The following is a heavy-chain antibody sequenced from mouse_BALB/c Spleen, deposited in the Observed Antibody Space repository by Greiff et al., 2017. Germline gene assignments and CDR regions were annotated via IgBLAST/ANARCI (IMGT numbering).Heavy chain of an antibody. CDR1: GFDFSRYW. V-gene: IGHV4-1*02. D-gene: IGHD2-4*01. J-gene: IGHJ2*01. Sequence: EVKLLESGGGLVQPGGSLKLSCAASGFDFSRYWMSWVRQAPGKGLEWIGEINPDSSTINYTPSLKDKFIISRDNAKNTLYLQMSKVRSEDTALYYCARHVIYYDYDGYYFDYWGQGTTLTVSS. CDR2: INPDSSTI. CDR3: ARHVIYYDYDGYYFDY.